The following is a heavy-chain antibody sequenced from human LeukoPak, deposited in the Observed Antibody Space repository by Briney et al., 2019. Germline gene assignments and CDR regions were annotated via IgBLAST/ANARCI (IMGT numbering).Heavy chain of an antibody. D-gene: IGHD5-18*01. CDR1: GFPFSTYE. J-gene: IGHJ4*02. CDR3: ARDADTDY. Sequence: PGGSLRLSCVASGFPFSTYEMNWVRQPPGKGLKWVSYITGSSTTIYYADSVKGRFTISRDNAKNSLYLQMNSLRAEDTAVYYCARDADTDYWGQGTLVTVSS. CDR2: ITGSSTTI. V-gene: IGHV3-48*03.